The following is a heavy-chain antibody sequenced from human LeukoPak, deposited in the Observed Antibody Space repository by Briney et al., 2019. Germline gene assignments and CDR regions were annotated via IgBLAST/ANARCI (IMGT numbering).Heavy chain of an antibody. D-gene: IGHD3-10*01. CDR1: GGTFSSYA. CDR2: IIPIFGTA. V-gene: IGHV1-69*13. CDR3: ARDYYGSGTSRYYYYMDV. Sequence: SVKVSCKASGGTFSSYAITWVRQAPGQGLEWMGGIIPIFGTANYAQKFQGRVTVTADESTSTTYMELSSLRSEDTAVYYCARDYYGSGTSRYYYYMDVWGKGTTVTISS. J-gene: IGHJ6*03.